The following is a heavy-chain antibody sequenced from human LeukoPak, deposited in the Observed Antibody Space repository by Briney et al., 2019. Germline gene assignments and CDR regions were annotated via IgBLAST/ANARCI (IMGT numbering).Heavy chain of an antibody. V-gene: IGHV1-69*05. CDR2: IIPIFDST. J-gene: IGHJ6*03. CDR3: ARGLRPGADHSPYFYYLDV. CDR1: GGTLRTHA. D-gene: IGHD2-21*01. Sequence: ASVKVSCKASGGTLRTHAINWVRQAPGQGLEWMGRIIPIFDSTIYAQKFQDRVTLSTDESTNTAYMELTSLISEDTAVYYCARGLRPGADHSPYFYYLDVWGKGTTVTVSS.